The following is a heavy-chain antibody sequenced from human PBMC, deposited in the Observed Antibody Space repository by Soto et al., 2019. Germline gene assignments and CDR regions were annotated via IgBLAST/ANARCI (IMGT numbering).Heavy chain of an antibody. CDR3: ARGRGGVTTVSTIDY. D-gene: IGHD4-17*01. V-gene: IGHV4-31*03. CDR2: IYYSGST. CDR1: GGSISSGGYY. Sequence: SETLSLTCTVSGGSISSGGYYWSWIRQHPGKGLEWIGYIYYSGSTYYNPSLKSRVTISVDTSKNQFSLKLSSVTAADTAVFYCARGRGGVTTVSTIDYWGQGTLVTSPQ. J-gene: IGHJ4*02.